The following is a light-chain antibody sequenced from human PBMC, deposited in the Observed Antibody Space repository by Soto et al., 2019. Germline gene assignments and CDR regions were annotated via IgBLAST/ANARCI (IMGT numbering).Light chain of an antibody. J-gene: IGLJ2*01. Sequence: QSALTQSPSASGSPGQSVTISCTGTSSDVGGYKYVSWYQQHPGKAPTLMIYEVSKRPSGVPDRFSGSKSGNTASLTVSGLQAEDEADYFCSSYAGSNDLGVVFGGGTKLTVL. V-gene: IGLV2-8*01. CDR1: SSDVGGYKY. CDR2: EVS. CDR3: SSYAGSNDLGVV.